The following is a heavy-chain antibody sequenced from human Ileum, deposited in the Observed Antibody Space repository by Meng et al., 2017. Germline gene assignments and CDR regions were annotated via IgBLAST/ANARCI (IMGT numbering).Heavy chain of an antibody. J-gene: IGHJ4*02. CDR3: ARGHYDKYFDS. V-gene: IGHV4-61*01. D-gene: IGHD3-22*01. CDR2: MYFSGST. Sequence: QVQLQESGPGLVRPSETLSLTCTTSGGSVNTGSYYWSWIRQPPGKGLEWIGYMYFSGSTKYNASLKSRVSISVDTSKKQFSLNLTSVTAADTAVYYCARGHYDKYFDSWGQGTLVTVSS. CDR1: GGSVNTGSYY.